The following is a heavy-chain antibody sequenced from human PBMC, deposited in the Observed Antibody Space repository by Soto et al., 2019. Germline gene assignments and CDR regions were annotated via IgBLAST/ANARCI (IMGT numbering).Heavy chain of an antibody. CDR1: GGTFSSYA. CDR2: IIPIFGTA. J-gene: IGHJ6*02. CDR3: ARSFSAYYYDSSGPDGMDV. V-gene: IGHV1-69*13. Sequence: SVKVSCKASGGTFSSYAISWVRQAPGQGLEWMGGIIPIFGTANYAQKFQGRVTITADESTSTAYMELSSLRSEDTAVYYCARSFSAYYYDSSGPDGMDVWGQGTTVTVSS. D-gene: IGHD3-22*01.